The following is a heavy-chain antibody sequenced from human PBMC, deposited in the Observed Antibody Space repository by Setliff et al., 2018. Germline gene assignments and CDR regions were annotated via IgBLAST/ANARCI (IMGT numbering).Heavy chain of an antibody. J-gene: IGHJ6*02. CDR1: GYSISSGYY. V-gene: IGHV4-38-2*01. D-gene: IGHD3-3*01. Sequence: LSLTCAVSGYSISSGYYWGWIRQPPGKGLEWIGSIYHSGSTNYNPSLKSRVTISVDTSKNQFSLKLSSVTAADTAVYYCARAPRNFGVVINYYYYYYGMDVWGQGTTVTVSS. CDR2: IYHSGST. CDR3: ARAPRNFGVVINYYYYYYGMDV.